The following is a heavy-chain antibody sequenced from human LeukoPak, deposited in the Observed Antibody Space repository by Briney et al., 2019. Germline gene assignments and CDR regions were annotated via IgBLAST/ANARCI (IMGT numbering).Heavy chain of an antibody. CDR2: ISSSSSYI. CDR1: GFTFSSYS. CDR3: ARGNSVTVSHYSIDV. D-gene: IGHD2/OR15-2a*01. J-gene: IGHJ6*03. Sequence: PGGSLRLSCAASGFTFSSYSMNWVRQAPGKGLEWVSSISSSSSYIYYADSVKGRFTISRDNAKNSLYLQMNSLRAEDTAVYYCARGNSVTVSHYSIDVWGKGTTVIVSS. V-gene: IGHV3-21*01.